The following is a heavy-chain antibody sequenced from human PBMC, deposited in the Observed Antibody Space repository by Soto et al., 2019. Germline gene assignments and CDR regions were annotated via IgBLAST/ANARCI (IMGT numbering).Heavy chain of an antibody. V-gene: IGHV4-30-4*01. CDR2: IYSSGGS. CDR1: GASVSSGDYY. Sequence: TSETLSLTCTVSGASVSSGDYYWSCIRQPPGKGLEWIGYIYSSGGSYYNPSLNGRLTISIDTSKNQFSLKLNSVTVADTAIYYCVGTGTTDDYWGRGTLVTVSS. J-gene: IGHJ4*02. CDR3: VGTGTTDDY. D-gene: IGHD1-1*01.